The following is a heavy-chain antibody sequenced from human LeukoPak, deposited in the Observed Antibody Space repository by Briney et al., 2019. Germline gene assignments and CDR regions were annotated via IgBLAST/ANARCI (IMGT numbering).Heavy chain of an antibody. CDR2: IKQDGSEK. CDR1: GFTFSSYW. V-gene: IGHV3-7*01. Sequence: GGPLRLSCAASGFTFSSYWMSWVRQAPGKGLEWVANIKQDGSEKYYVDSVKGRFTISRDNAKNSLYLQMNSLRAEDTAVYYCARLGGVVVPEAFDIWGQGTMVTVSS. CDR3: ARLGGVVVPEAFDI. J-gene: IGHJ3*02. D-gene: IGHD2-2*01.